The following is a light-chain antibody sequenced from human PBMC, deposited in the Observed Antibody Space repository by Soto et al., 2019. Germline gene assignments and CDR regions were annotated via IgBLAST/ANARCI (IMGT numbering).Light chain of an antibody. Sequence: SVLTQPPSVSGASGQRVTISCTGSSSNIGAGYDVHWYQQLPGTAPKLLIYGNSNRPSGVPDRFSGSKSGTSASLAITGLQAEDEADYYCQSYDSSLSGYVFGTGTKLTVL. CDR2: GNS. CDR1: SSNIGAGYD. V-gene: IGLV1-40*01. CDR3: QSYDSSLSGYV. J-gene: IGLJ1*01.